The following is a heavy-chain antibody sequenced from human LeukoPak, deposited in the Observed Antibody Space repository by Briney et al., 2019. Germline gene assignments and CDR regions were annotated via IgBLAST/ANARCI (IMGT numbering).Heavy chain of an antibody. CDR3: AKKSAMGWFDP. CDR2: ITGSGGST. Sequence: GGSLRLSCAASGFTFSSYYMSWVRQAPGKGLEWVSVITGSGGSTDYADSVKGRFTISRDNAKNTLHLQMKSLRAEDTAVYYCAKKSAMGWFDPWGQGTLVTVSS. J-gene: IGHJ5*02. D-gene: IGHD2-2*01. V-gene: IGHV3-23*01. CDR1: GFTFSSYY.